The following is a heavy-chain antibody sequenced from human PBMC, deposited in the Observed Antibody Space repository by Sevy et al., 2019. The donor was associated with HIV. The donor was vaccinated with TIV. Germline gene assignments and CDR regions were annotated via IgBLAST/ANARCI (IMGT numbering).Heavy chain of an antibody. D-gene: IGHD5-18*01. CDR2: VNPDGSRK. CDR3: ARDRAYSALDY. Sequence: RGSLRLSCAASGFSFSEFWMTWVRQAPGKGLERIAIVNPDGSRKYYVDSVRGRFTISRENTKNSLYLQMNSLTVDDTAVYFCARDRAYSALDYWGQGTLVTVSS. J-gene: IGHJ4*02. V-gene: IGHV3-7*01. CDR1: GFSFSEFW.